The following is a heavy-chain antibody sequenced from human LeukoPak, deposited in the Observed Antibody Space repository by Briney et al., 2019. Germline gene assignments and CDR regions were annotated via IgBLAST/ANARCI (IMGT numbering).Heavy chain of an antibody. D-gene: IGHD3-9*01. Sequence: ASVKVSCKASGYTFTGYYMHWVRQAPGQGLEWMGWINPNSGGTNYAQKFQGRVTMTRDTSISTAYMELSRLRSDDAAVYYCARASREYYDILTGYYKGGAFDIWGQGTMVTVSS. J-gene: IGHJ3*02. CDR1: GYTFTGYY. CDR3: ARASREYYDILTGYYKGGAFDI. V-gene: IGHV1-2*02. CDR2: INPNSGGT.